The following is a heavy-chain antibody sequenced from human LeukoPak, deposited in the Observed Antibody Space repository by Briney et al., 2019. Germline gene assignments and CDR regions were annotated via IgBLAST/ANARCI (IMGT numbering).Heavy chain of an antibody. Sequence: GASVKVSCKASGYTFTSYGISWVRQAPGQGLNWMGGISPLLGASKHTQNFHDRVTITADESPTTAYMELSDLRSADTAVYYCVTYDVLTGFEYWGQGTLVTVSS. CDR3: VTYDVLTGFEY. D-gene: IGHD3-9*01. J-gene: IGHJ4*02. CDR1: GYTFTSYG. V-gene: IGHV1-69*13. CDR2: ISPLLGAS.